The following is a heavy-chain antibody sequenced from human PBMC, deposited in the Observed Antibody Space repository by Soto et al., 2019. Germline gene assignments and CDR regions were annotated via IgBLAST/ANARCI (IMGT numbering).Heavy chain of an antibody. J-gene: IGHJ4*02. CDR2: VSPILDVT. Sequence: QVQLVQSGSEVKKPGSSVKVSCKASGGTFSIYTISWVRQAPGQGLEWMGRVSPILDVTSYAQRFQGRVTITADKSTTTASMELSSLRSEDTAVYYCARDRDNSNWPNFDYWGQGTLVTVSS. CDR1: GGTFSIYT. CDR3: ARDRDNSNWPNFDY. D-gene: IGHD6-13*01. V-gene: IGHV1-69*02.